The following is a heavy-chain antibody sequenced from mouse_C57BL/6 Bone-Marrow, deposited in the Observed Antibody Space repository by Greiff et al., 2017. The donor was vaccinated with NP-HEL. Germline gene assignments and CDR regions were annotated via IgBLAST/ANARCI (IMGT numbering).Heavy chain of an antibody. V-gene: IGHV1-81*01. Sequence: VQLQQSGAELARPGASVKLSCKASGYTFTSYGISWVKQRTGQGLEWIGEIYPRSGNTYYNEKFKGKATLTADKSSSTAYMELRSLTSADSAVYFCARQLYGSSPYAMDYWGQGTSVTVSS. J-gene: IGHJ4*01. CDR1: GYTFTSYG. D-gene: IGHD1-1*01. CDR3: ARQLYGSSPYAMDY. CDR2: IYPRSGNT.